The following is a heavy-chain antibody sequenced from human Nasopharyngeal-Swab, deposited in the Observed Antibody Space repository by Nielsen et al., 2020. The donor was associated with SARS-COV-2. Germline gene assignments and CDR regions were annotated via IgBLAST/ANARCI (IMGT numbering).Heavy chain of an antibody. CDR2: IYYSGST. CDR3: ASQEVGVVPAAACVGWYFDL. V-gene: IGHV4-31*03. Sequence: SETLSLTCTVSGGSISSGGYYWSWIRQHPGKGLEWIGYIYYSGSTYYNPSLKSRVTISVDTSKNQFSLKLSSATAADTAVYYCASQEVGVVPAAACVGWYFDLWGRGTLVTVSS. CDR1: GGSISSGGYY. D-gene: IGHD2-2*01. J-gene: IGHJ2*01.